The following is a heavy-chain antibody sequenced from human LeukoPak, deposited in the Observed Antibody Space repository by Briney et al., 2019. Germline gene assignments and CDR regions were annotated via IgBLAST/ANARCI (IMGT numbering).Heavy chain of an antibody. CDR2: INHLGGS. Sequence: SETLSLTCLVYDEPVTGYSRSWLRQPPGKGLEWIGEINHLGGSNYSPSLKSRVTLAVDTSKNHFSLRLSAVTAADTAVYYCVRGTYFDFWAQGTLVSVSS. D-gene: IGHD3/OR15-3a*01. CDR3: VRGTYFDF. J-gene: IGHJ4*02. V-gene: IGHV4-34*01. CDR1: DEPVTGYS.